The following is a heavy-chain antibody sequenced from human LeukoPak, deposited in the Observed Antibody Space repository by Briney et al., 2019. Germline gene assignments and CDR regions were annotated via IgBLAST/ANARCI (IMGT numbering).Heavy chain of an antibody. J-gene: IGHJ5*02. CDR1: GYTFTSYG. CDR3: ARGRVLWFGELSHRYWFDP. Sequence: ASVKVSCKASGYTFTSYGINWVRQATGQGLEWMGWMNPNSGNTGYAQKFQGRVTMTRNTSISTAYMELSSLRSEDTAVYYCARGRVLWFGELSHRYWFDPWGQGTLVTVSS. V-gene: IGHV1-8*01. CDR2: MNPNSGNT. D-gene: IGHD3-10*01.